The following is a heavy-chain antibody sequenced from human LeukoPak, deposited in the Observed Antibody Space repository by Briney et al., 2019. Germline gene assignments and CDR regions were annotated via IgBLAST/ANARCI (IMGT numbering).Heavy chain of an antibody. CDR2: INPNSGGT. CDR3: ATSSSWAYYFDY. D-gene: IGHD6-13*01. CDR1: GYTFTGYY. Sequence: GASVRVSCKASGYTFTGYYMHWVRQAPGQGLEWMGWINPNSGGTNYAQKFQGRVTMTRDTSISTAYMELSRLRSDDTAVYYCATSSSWAYYFDYWGQGTLVTVSS. V-gene: IGHV1-2*02. J-gene: IGHJ4*02.